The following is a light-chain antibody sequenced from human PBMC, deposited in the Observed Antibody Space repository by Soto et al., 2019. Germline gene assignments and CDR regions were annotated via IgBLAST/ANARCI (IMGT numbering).Light chain of an antibody. CDR2: GAS. CDR1: QSISSN. Sequence: EIVMTQSPATLSVSPGERVTLSCRASQSISSNLAWYQQKPGQAPRLVIYGASTRATSIPARFSGSGSGTEFTLTISSLQSEDFAVYYCQQYNDWPPRYTFGQGTRLDIK. V-gene: IGKV3-15*01. J-gene: IGKJ2*01. CDR3: QQYNDWPPRYT.